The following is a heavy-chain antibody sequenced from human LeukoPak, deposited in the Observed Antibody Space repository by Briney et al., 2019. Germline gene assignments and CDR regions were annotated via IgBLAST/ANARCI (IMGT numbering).Heavy chain of an antibody. V-gene: IGHV4-59*12. D-gene: IGHD3-9*01. CDR1: GGSISSYY. J-gene: IGHJ4*02. CDR2: IYHSGST. CDR3: ARGSYDILTGYFDY. Sequence: SETLSLTCTVSGGSISSYYWSWLRQPPGKGLEWIGYIYHSGSTYYNPSLKSRVTISVDRSKNQFSLKLSSVTAADTAVYYCARGSYDILTGYFDYWGQGTLVTVSS.